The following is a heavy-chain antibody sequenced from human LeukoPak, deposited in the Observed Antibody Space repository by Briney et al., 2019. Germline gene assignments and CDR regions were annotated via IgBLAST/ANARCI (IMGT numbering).Heavy chain of an antibody. V-gene: IGHV3-7*04. CDR2: IKEDGSAT. CDR1: GFTFSTYW. J-gene: IGHJ4*02. CDR3: ARDSPGYLAYDS. D-gene: IGHD1-1*01. Sequence: GGSLRLSCAASGFTFSTYWMTWVRQAPGKGPEWVANIKEDGSATYYVDSVKGRFTISRDNAKKSLHLQMNSLRAEDTAVYYCARDSPGYLAYDSWGQGTLVTVSS.